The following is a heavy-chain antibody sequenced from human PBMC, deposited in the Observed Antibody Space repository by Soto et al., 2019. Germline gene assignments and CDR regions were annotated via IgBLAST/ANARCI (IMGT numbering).Heavy chain of an antibody. V-gene: IGHV2-5*02. Sequence: QITLKESGPTLVRPTQTLTLTCTFSGFSLTTSGVGVGWIRQPPGKALEWLAVIYWDDDKRYSSALKSRLTDTKHNRKNQEINTMTNMNAVDTATDYCARPALYDLGSCTFDNWGQGTLVTVSP. CDR3: ARPALYDLGSCTFDN. J-gene: IGHJ4*02. CDR2: IYWDDDK. D-gene: IGHD3-10*01. CDR1: GFSLTTSGVG.